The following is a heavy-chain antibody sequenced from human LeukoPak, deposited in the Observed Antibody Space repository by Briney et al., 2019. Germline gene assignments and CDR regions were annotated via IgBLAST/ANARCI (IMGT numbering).Heavy chain of an antibody. CDR1: GFTFSSYW. D-gene: IGHD4-17*01. Sequence: PGGSLRLSCAASGFTFSSYWMHWVRQAPGKGLVWVSRINSDGSSTSYADSVKGRFTISRDNAKNTLYLQMYSLRAEDTAVYYCAKIPYGDYVLDYYYYMDVWGKGTTVTISS. J-gene: IGHJ6*03. CDR2: INSDGSST. V-gene: IGHV3-74*01. CDR3: AKIPYGDYVLDYYYYMDV.